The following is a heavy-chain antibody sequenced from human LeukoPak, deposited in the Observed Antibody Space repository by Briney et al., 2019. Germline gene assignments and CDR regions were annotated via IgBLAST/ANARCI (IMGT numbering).Heavy chain of an antibody. CDR2: ISSSSSTI. J-gene: IGHJ6*02. V-gene: IGHV3-48*04. D-gene: IGHD1-26*01. CDR1: GFTFSNYS. CDR3: ARDLWDSNFYYYGMDV. Sequence: GGSLRLSCAASGFTFSNYSMNWVRQAPGKGLEWVAYISSSSSTISYADSVKGRFTISRDNAKNSLYLQMNSLRAEDTAVYYCARDLWDSNFYYYGMDVWGRGTTVTVSS.